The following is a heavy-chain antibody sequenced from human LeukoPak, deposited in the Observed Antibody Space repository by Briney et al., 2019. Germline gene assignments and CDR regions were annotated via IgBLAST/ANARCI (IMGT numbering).Heavy chain of an antibody. V-gene: IGHV4-39*01. CDR3: ARRPFWSGYSYYFDY. D-gene: IGHD3-3*01. CDR1: GGSISSSNYY. Sequence: SETLSLTCTVSGGSISSSNYYWGWIRQPPGKGLEWIGSIYYSGSTYYNPSLKSRVTISVDTSKNQFSLKVSSVTAADTAVYHCARRPFWSGYSYYFDYWGQGTLVTVSS. J-gene: IGHJ4*02. CDR2: IYYSGST.